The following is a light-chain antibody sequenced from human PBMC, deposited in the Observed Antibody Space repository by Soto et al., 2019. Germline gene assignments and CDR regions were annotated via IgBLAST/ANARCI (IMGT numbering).Light chain of an antibody. V-gene: IGLV3-1*01. J-gene: IGLJ2*01. CDR1: KLGDKF. CDR3: QAWDSSVV. Sequence: SYELTQPPSVSVSPGQTASITCSGDKLGDKFACWYQQKPGQSPVLVIYQDNKRPSGIPERFSGSTSGNTATLTISGTQAMDEADYYCQAWDSSVVFGGGTQLTVL. CDR2: QDN.